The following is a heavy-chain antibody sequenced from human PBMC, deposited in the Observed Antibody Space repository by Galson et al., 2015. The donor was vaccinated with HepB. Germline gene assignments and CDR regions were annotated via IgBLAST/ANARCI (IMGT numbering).Heavy chain of an antibody. Sequence: SLRLSCAASGFNFRIYWMTWVRQTPDKGLEWVASIKHDGSEQYYVESEKGRFIISKDNAKNSVYLQMHSLRAEDTAVYHCASLRAHSSGRFWDYWGQGILVTVSS. CDR2: IKHDGSEQ. J-gene: IGHJ4*02. D-gene: IGHD6-19*01. V-gene: IGHV3-7*03. CDR3: ASLRAHSSGRFWDY. CDR1: GFNFRIYW.